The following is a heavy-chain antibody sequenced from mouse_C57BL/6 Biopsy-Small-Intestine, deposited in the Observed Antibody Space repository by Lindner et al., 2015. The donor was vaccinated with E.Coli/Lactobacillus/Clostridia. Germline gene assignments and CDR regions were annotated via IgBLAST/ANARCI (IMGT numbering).Heavy chain of an antibody. V-gene: IGHV1-14*01. CDR3: TRDDAAFAY. CDR1: GYTFTSYV. CDR2: INPNNDGT. Sequence: VQLQESGPELVKPGASVKMSCKASGYTFTSYVMYWVKQKPGQGLEWIGYINPNNDGTQYNEKFKGKATLTSDKSSSTAYMEFSSLTSEDSAVYYCTRDDAAFAYWGQGTLVTVSA. J-gene: IGHJ3*01.